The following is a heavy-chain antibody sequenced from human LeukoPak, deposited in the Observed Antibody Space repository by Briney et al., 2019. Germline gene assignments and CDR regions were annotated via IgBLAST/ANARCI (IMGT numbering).Heavy chain of an antibody. J-gene: IGHJ4*02. CDR1: GFTFSSYE. CDR2: ISSSGSTI. V-gene: IGHV3-48*03. D-gene: IGHD4-17*01. Sequence: PGGSLRLSCAASGFTFSSYEMNWVRRAPGKGLEWVSYISSSGSTIYYADSVKGRFTISRDNAKNSLYLQMNSLRAEDTAVYYCARDLTVTNASPFDYWGQGTLVTVSS. CDR3: ARDLTVTNASPFDY.